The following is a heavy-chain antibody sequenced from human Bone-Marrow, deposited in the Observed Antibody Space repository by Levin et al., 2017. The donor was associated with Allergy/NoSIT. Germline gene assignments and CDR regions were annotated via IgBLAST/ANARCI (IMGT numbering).Heavy chain of an antibody. Sequence: QAGGSLRLSCAASGFTFSSYGMHWVRQAPGKGLEWVAVIWYDGSNKYYADSVKGRFTISRDNSKNTLYLQMNSLRAEDTAVYYCARGPDEYYFDYWGQGTLVTVSS. CDR2: IWYDGSNK. J-gene: IGHJ4*02. CDR1: GFTFSSYG. CDR3: ARGPDEYYFDY. D-gene: IGHD1-14*01. V-gene: IGHV3-33*01.